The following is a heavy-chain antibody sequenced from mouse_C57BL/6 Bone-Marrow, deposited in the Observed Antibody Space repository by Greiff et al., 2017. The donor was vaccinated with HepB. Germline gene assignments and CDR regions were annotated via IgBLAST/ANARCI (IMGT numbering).Heavy chain of an antibody. J-gene: IGHJ4*01. D-gene: IGHD1-1*01. CDR3: ARGRVTTVVAMIDYAMDY. Sequence: QVQLQQSGAELARPGASVKLSCKASGYTFTSYGISWVKQRTGQGLEWIGEIYPRSGNTYYNEKFKGKATLTADKSSSTAYMELRSLTSEDSAVYFCARGRVTTVVAMIDYAMDYWGQGTSVTVSS. V-gene: IGHV1-81*01. CDR1: GYTFTSYG. CDR2: IYPRSGNT.